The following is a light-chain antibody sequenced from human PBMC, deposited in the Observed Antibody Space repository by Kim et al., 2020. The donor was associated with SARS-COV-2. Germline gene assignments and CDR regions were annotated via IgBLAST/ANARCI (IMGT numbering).Light chain of an antibody. CDR1: QNISSY. Sequence: ASTGDRVTLTCRASQNISSYLAWYQQKPGKAPKLLIYAASTLQSGVPSRFAGNGSGTDFTLTISCLQSEDFATYYCQQYYTYPLTFGGGTKVDIK. CDR2: AAS. J-gene: IGKJ4*01. V-gene: IGKV1-8*01. CDR3: QQYYTYPLT.